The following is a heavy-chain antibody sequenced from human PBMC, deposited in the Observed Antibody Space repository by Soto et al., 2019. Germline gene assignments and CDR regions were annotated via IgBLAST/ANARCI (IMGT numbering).Heavy chain of an antibody. Sequence: QITLKESGPTLVKPTQTLTLTCTFSGFSLSTSGVGVGWIRQPPGKALEWLALIYWDDDKRYSPSLKSRLTITKDNSKNQVVLTMTNMDPVDTATYYCAHRPSYCSVGSCYSGFDYWGQGTLVTVSS. J-gene: IGHJ4*02. D-gene: IGHD2-15*01. CDR3: AHRPSYCSVGSCYSGFDY. CDR2: IYWDDDK. V-gene: IGHV2-5*02. CDR1: GFSLSTSGVG.